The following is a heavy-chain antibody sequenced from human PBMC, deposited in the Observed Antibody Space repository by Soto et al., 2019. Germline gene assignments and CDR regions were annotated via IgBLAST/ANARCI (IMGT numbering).Heavy chain of an antibody. D-gene: IGHD6-13*01. CDR3: ARGTLRDSSSWYYFDY. Sequence: SETLCLRWTVAGTSISSYDWSWIRQNTGKGLEWIANIHYSGTTNYNPSLASRVTLSVDTSKNQFSLKLSSVTAADTAVYYCARGTLRDSSSWYYFDYWGQGTLVTVSS. CDR1: GTSISSYD. CDR2: IHYSGTT. V-gene: IGHV4-59*12. J-gene: IGHJ4*02.